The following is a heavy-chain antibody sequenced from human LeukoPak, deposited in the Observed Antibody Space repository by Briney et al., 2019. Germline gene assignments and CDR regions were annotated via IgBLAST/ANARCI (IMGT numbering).Heavy chain of an antibody. CDR1: GGSISSGGYS. CDR3: ARDRYYYDNSDY. J-gene: IGHJ4*02. D-gene: IGHD3-22*01. Sequence: SETLSLTCAVSGGSISSGGYSWSWIRQPPGKGLEWIGYIYHSGSTYYNPSLKSRVTISVDTSKNQFSLKLSSVTAADTAVYYCARDRYYYDNSDYWGQGTLVTVSS. CDR2: IYHSGST. V-gene: IGHV4-30-2*01.